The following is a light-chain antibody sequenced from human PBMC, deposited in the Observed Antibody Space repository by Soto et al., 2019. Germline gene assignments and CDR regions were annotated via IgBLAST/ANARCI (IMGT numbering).Light chain of an antibody. CDR2: AAS. J-gene: IGKJ1*01. CDR1: QSISSY. Sequence: DVQMTHSTSSLSASVGDRVTITCRASQSISSYLNWYQQKPGKAPKLLIYAASSLQSGVPSRFSGSGSGTDFTLTISSLQPEDFAPYYCQQSHSIPWPFGQGTMV. V-gene: IGKV1-39*01. CDR3: QQSHSIPWP.